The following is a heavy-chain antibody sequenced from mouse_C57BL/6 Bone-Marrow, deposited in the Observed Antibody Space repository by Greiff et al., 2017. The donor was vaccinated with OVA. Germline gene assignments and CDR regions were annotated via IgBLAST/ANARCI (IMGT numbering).Heavy chain of an antibody. Sequence: QVQLQQSGAELVRPGTSVKVSCKASGYAFTNYLIEWVKQRPGQGLEWIGVINPGSGGTNYNEKFKGKATLTVDKSSSTAYMQLSSLTSEDSAVYYCAPHYYGSSYENYWGQGTTLTVSS. D-gene: IGHD1-1*01. V-gene: IGHV1-54*01. CDR1: GYAFTNYL. CDR2: INPGSGGT. CDR3: APHYYGSSYENY. J-gene: IGHJ2*01.